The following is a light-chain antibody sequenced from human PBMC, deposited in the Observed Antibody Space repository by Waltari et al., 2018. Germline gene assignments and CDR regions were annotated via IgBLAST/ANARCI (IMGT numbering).Light chain of an antibody. Sequence: QSALTQPPSASGPPGQSVTISCTGTSRAVGGYNYVSWYQQSPGKAPKLMIYEVSKRPSGVPDRFSGSKSGNTASLTVSGLQAEDEADYYCSSYAGSNNVVFGGGTKLTVL. V-gene: IGLV2-8*01. CDR3: SSYAGSNNVV. J-gene: IGLJ2*01. CDR2: EVS. CDR1: SRAVGGYNY.